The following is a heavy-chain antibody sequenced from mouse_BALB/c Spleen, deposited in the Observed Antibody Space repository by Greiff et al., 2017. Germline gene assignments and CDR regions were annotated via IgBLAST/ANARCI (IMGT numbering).Heavy chain of an antibody. CDR3: ARLWLRYAMDY. CDR1: GFTFSSYA. D-gene: IGHD2-2*01. J-gene: IGHJ4*01. Sequence: EVKLVESGGGLVKPGGSLKLSCAASGFTFSSYAMSWVRQTPEKRLEWVASISSGGSTYYPDSVKGRFTISRDNARNILYLQMSSLRSEDTAMYYCARLWLRYAMDYWGQGTSVTVSS. V-gene: IGHV5-6-5*01. CDR2: ISSGGST.